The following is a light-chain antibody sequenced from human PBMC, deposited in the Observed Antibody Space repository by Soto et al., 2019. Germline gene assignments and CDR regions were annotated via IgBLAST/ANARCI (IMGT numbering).Light chain of an antibody. CDR1: QSISNW. V-gene: IGKV1-5*01. CDR3: QQYNSYWGT. Sequence: DIQMTQSPSTLSGSVGGRVTISCRASQSISNWLAWYQQKQGKAPKLLIYDASSLESGVPSRFSGSGSGTEITLTISSLQPDDFATYYCQQYNSYWGTFGQGTKVDIK. J-gene: IGKJ1*01. CDR2: DAS.